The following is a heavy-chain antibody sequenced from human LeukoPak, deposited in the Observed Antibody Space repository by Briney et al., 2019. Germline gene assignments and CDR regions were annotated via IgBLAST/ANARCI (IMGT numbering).Heavy chain of an antibody. Sequence: GGSLRLSCAASGFTFSDYFMSWIRQAPGKGLEWVSYISNSGTSIYYADSLQGRFTISRDNAKNSPYLQMNSLRAEDTAVYYCARDQGGYGNSPFDYWGQGTLVTVSS. J-gene: IGHJ4*02. CDR1: GFTFSDYF. V-gene: IGHV3-11*04. CDR2: ISNSGTSI. CDR3: ARDQGGYGNSPFDY. D-gene: IGHD5-12*01.